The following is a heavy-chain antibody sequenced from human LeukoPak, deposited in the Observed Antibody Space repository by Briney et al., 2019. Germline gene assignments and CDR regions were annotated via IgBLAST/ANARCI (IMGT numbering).Heavy chain of an antibody. J-gene: IGHJ4*02. CDR3: ARVSFYDSSGYYPPDY. Sequence: GGSLRLSCAASGFTFTSYGMHWVRQAPGKGLEWVAVLWYDGSNKYYADSVKGRFTISRDNSKNTLYLQMNSLRAEDTAVYYCARVSFYDSSGYYPPDYWGQGTLVTVSS. CDR2: LWYDGSNK. D-gene: IGHD3-22*01. CDR1: GFTFTSYG. V-gene: IGHV3-33*01.